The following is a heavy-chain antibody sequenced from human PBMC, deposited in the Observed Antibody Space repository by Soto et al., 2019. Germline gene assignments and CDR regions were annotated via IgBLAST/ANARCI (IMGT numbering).Heavy chain of an antibody. D-gene: IGHD3-16*02. Sequence: SETLSLTCAVYGGSFSGYYWSWIRQPPGKGLEWIGEINHRGSTNYNPSLKSRVPISVDTYKNQFSLKLGSVTAADTAVYYCARAGCMITFGGVIVNWFDPLGQGTLVSVSS. V-gene: IGHV4-34*01. CDR3: ARAGCMITFGGVIVNWFDP. CDR1: GGSFSGYY. CDR2: INHRGST. J-gene: IGHJ5*02.